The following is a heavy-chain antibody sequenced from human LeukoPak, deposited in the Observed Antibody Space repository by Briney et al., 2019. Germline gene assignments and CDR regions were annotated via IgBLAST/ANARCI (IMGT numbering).Heavy chain of an antibody. V-gene: IGHV3-23*01. D-gene: IGHD3-9*01. CDR2: ISGSGGST. CDR3: AKDPLDDILTGYPYFQH. J-gene: IGHJ1*01. CDR1: GFTFNSYG. Sequence: PGGSLRLSCAASGFTFNSYGMSWVRQAPGKGLEWVSAISGSGGSTYYADSVKGRFTISRDNSKNTLYLQMNSLRAEDTAVYYCAKDPLDDILTGYPYFQHWGQGTLVTVSS.